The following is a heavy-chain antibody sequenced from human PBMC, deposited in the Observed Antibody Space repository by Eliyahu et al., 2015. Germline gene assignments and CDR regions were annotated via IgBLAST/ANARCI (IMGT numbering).Heavy chain of an antibody. J-gene: IGHJ3*01. Sequence: QVTLRESGPALVKPTQTLTLTCTFSGFSLSTSGVCVSWIRQPPGKALEWLALIGWDNDKYYSTSLKTRLTISKDTSKNQVFLTMTNMDPVDTATYFCARSQQLVQKISAFDFWGQGTLVTVSS. CDR1: GFSLSTSGVC. V-gene: IGHV2-70*01. CDR2: IGWDNDK. CDR3: ARSQQLVQKISAFDF. D-gene: IGHD6-13*01.